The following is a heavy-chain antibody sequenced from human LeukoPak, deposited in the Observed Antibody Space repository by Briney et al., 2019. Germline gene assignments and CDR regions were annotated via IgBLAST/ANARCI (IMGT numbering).Heavy chain of an antibody. CDR2: INTNTGNP. J-gene: IGHJ5*02. D-gene: IGHD3-10*01. CDR3: ARGSLWFGEFKSPAAFPFDP. V-gene: IGHV7-4-1*02. Sequence: EASVKVSCKASGYTFMSNAMNWVRQAPGQGLEWLGWINTNTGNPTYAQGFTGRFVFSLDTSVSTAYLQISSLKAEDTAVYYCARGSLWFGEFKSPAAFPFDPWGQGTLVTVSS. CDR1: GYTFMSNA.